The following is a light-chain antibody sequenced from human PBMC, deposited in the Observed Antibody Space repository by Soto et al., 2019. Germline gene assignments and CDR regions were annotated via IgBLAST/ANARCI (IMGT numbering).Light chain of an antibody. Sequence: EIMMTQSPATLSVSQGERATLSCRASQSVSSNLAWYQQRPGQAPRLLIYGASTRATVIPARFSGSGSGTEFTLTISSLQSEDFAVYYCQQYGSSPWTFGQGTKVDIK. CDR2: GAS. J-gene: IGKJ1*01. CDR3: QQYGSSPWT. CDR1: QSVSSN. V-gene: IGKV3-15*01.